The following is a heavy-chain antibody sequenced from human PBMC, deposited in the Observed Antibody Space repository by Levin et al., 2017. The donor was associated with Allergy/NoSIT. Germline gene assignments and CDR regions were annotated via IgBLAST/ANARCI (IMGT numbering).Heavy chain of an antibody. CDR3: ARGPFAAAAHY. Sequence: PGGSLRLSCAASGFTFRDYYMSWIRQAPGKGLELVSYISGTSSAIIYADSVKGRFTISRDNAQNSLYLQMNSLRAGDTAVYFCARGPFAAAAHYWGQGTLVTVSS. CDR1: GFTFRDYY. J-gene: IGHJ4*02. CDR2: ISGTSSAI. V-gene: IGHV3-11*05. D-gene: IGHD6-13*01.